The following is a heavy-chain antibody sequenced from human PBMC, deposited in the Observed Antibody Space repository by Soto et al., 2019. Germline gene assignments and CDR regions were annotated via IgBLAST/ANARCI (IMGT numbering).Heavy chain of an antibody. CDR2: IYYSGST. CDR3: ARVYTDYYGMDV. CDR1: GGSISSYY. D-gene: IGHD1-20*01. V-gene: IGHV4-59*01. J-gene: IGHJ6*02. Sequence: SETLSLTCTVSGGSISSYYWSWIRQPPGKGLEWIGYIYYSGSTNYNPSLKSRVTISVDTSKNQFSLKLSSVTAADTAVYYCARVYTDYYGMDVWGQGTTVTVSS.